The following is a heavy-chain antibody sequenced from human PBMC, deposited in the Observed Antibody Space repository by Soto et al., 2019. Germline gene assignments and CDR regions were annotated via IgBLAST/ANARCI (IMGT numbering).Heavy chain of an antibody. CDR3: AREMGYYDSSGYYPDAFDI. CDR2: ISYDGSNK. CDR1: GFTFSSYA. D-gene: IGHD3-22*01. J-gene: IGHJ3*02. Sequence: VGSLRLSCAASGFTFSSYAMHWVRKAPGKGLEWVAVISYDGSNKYYADSVKGRFTISRDNSKNTLYLQMNSLRAEDTAVYYCAREMGYYDSSGYYPDAFDIWGQGTMVTVSS. V-gene: IGHV3-30-3*01.